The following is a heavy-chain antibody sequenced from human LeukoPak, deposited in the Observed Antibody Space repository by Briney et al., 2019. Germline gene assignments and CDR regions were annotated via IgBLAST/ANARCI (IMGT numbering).Heavy chain of an antibody. CDR3: ARDDYDILTGYPYYFDY. J-gene: IGHJ4*02. CDR1: GFTFSGYW. V-gene: IGHV3-7*01. D-gene: IGHD3-9*01. Sequence: PGGSLRLSCAASGFTFSGYWMSWVRQAPGKGLEWVANIKQDGSEKYYVDSVKGRFTISRDNAKNSLYLQMNSLRAEDTAVYYCARDDYDILTGYPYYFDYWGQGTLVTVSS. CDR2: IKQDGSEK.